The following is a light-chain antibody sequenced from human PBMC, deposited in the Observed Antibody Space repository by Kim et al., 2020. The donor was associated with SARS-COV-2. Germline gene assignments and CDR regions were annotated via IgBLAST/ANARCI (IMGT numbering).Light chain of an antibody. CDR3: QQYDGSPLT. CDR1: QSVSNF. Sequence: SPAERATLSRRAGQSVSNFLAVHQQKPGQAPRLLIYGASSRATGIPDRFSGSGSGTDFTLTISRLEPEDVAVYYCQQYDGSPLTFGGGTKVDI. CDR2: GAS. V-gene: IGKV3-20*01. J-gene: IGKJ4*01.